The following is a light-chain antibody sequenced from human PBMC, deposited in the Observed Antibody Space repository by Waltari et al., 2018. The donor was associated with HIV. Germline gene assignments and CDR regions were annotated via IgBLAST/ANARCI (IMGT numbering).Light chain of an antibody. CDR3: MQSFHLNT. Sequence: DIVMTQTPLSLSVTPGQPASISCQSSQSLLHSDGKTYLYWFLQTPCQPPHLLIYEVSKRFAGVPDRFSGSGSGTDFTLKISRVEAEDVGVYYCMQSFHLNTFGQGTKLEIK. V-gene: IGKV2D-29*01. CDR2: EVS. J-gene: IGKJ2*01. CDR1: QSLLHSDGKTY.